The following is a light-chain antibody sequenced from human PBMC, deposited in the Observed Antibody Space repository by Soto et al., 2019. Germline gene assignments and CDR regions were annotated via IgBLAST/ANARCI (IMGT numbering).Light chain of an antibody. CDR1: NIGTKS. J-gene: IGLJ1*01. Sequence: SYELTQPPSVSVSRGPTASITCGGDNIGTKSVHWYQQRPGQAPVLVVYDDRDRPSGIPERFSGSNSGNTATLTISRVEAGDEADYYCQVWERISDHNFVFGDGTKVTVL. CDR2: DDR. CDR3: QVWERISDHNFV. V-gene: IGLV3-21*02.